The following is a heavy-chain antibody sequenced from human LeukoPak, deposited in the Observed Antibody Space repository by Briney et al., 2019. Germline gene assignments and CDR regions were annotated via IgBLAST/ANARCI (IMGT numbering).Heavy chain of an antibody. CDR2: IYYSGST. CDR3: AKGRYGSDYMDV. J-gene: IGHJ6*03. D-gene: IGHD3-16*02. CDR1: GGSISSYY. V-gene: IGHV4-59*01. Sequence: SETLSLTCTVSGGSISSYYWSWIRQPPGKGLEWIGYIYYSGSTNYNPSLKSRVTISVDTSKNQFSLKLSSVTAEDTAVYYCAKGRYGSDYMDVWGKGTTVTISS.